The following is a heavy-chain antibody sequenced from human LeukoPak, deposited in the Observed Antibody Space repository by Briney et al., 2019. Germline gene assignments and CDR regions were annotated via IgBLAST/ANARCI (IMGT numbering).Heavy chain of an antibody. Sequence: ASVKVSCKASGYTFTSYYMHWVRQAPGQGLEWMGIINPSGGSTSYAQKFQGRVTMTRDTSTGTVYMELSSLRSEDTAVYYCASAEAARTFDYWGQGTLVTVSS. CDR1: GYTFTSYY. V-gene: IGHV1-46*01. J-gene: IGHJ4*02. CDR3: ASAEAARTFDY. D-gene: IGHD6-13*01. CDR2: INPSGGST.